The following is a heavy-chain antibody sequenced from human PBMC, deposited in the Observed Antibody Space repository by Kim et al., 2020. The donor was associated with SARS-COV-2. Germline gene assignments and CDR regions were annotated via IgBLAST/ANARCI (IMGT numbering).Heavy chain of an antibody. V-gene: IGHV3-21*01. Sequence: YYADSVKGRFTISRDNAKNSLYLQMNSLRAEDTAVYYCARIPTVTTQEVYWGQGTLVTVSS. J-gene: IGHJ4*01. CDR3: ARIPTVTTQEVY. D-gene: IGHD4-17*01.